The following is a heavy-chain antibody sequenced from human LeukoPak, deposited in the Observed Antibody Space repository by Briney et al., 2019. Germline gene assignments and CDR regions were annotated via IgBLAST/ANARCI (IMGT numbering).Heavy chain of an antibody. CDR2: INPNSGGT. V-gene: IGHV1-2*02. D-gene: IGHD3-10*01. Sequence: ASVKVSCKASGYTFTGYYMHWVRQAPGQGLEWMGWINPNSGGTNYAQKFQGRVTMTRDTSISTAYMELSRLRSDDTAVYYCARVGITMVRGVTTKYNSFDPWGQGTLVTVSS. CDR1: GYTFTGYY. J-gene: IGHJ5*02. CDR3: ARVGITMVRGVTTKYNSFDP.